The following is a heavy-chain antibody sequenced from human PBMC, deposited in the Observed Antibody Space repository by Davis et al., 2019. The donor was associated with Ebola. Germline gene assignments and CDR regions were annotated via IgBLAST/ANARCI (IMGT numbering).Heavy chain of an antibody. D-gene: IGHD6-13*01. V-gene: IGHV3-48*01. CDR2: ISRSSSNI. Sequence: GESLKISCAASGFTFSTYSMNWVRQAPGKGLEWVSYISRSSSNIYYADSVKGRFTISRDNSKKTLYLQMNSLRAEDTAVYYCAKFSRAGDSVWGQGTLVTVSS. CDR1: GFTFSTYS. CDR3: AKFSRAGDSV. J-gene: IGHJ4*02.